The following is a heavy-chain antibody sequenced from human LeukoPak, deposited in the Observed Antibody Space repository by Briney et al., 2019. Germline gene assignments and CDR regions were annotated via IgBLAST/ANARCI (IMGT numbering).Heavy chain of an antibody. V-gene: IGHV4-38-2*01. J-gene: IGHJ5*02. CDR1: GGSFSGYY. D-gene: IGHD3-22*01. CDR2: IYHSGST. Sequence: SETLSLTCAVYGGSFSGYYWGWIRQPPGKGLERIGRIYHSGSTYYNPSLKSRVTISVDTSKNQFSLKLSSVTAADTAVYYCARVLGYYDSSGYSWFDPWGQGTLVTVSS. CDR3: ARVLGYYDSSGYSWFDP.